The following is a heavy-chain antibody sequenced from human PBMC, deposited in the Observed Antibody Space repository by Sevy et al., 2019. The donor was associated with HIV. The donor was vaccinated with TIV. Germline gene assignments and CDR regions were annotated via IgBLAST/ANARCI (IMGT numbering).Heavy chain of an antibody. CDR3: ANAGKYSSSWDDAFDI. D-gene: IGHD6-13*01. CDR1: GFTFSSYG. V-gene: IGHV3-33*06. J-gene: IGHJ3*02. Sequence: GGSLRLSCAASGFTFSSYGMHWVRQAPGKGLEWVAVIWCDGSNKYYADSVKGRFTISRDNSKNTLYLQMNSLRAEDTAVYYCANAGKYSSSWDDAFDIWGQGTMVTVSS. CDR2: IWCDGSNK.